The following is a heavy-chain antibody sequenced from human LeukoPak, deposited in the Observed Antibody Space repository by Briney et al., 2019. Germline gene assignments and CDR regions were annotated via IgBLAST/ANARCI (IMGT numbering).Heavy chain of an antibody. CDR1: GGSINSY. J-gene: IGHJ4*02. CDR3: ARSRYYYDSSGYPHVGNFDY. CDR2: ISGSGTI. Sequence: SETLSLTCTVSGGSINSYWSWIRQPAGKGLEWIGRISGSGTITYNPALQSRLSISIDTSKNQFSLKLMSVTAADTAVYYCARSRYYYDSSGYPHVGNFDYWGQGTLVTVSS. V-gene: IGHV4-4*07. D-gene: IGHD3-22*01.